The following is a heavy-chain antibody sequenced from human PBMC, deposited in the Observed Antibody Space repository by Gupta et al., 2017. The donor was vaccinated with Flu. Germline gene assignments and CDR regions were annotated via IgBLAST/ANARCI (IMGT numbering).Heavy chain of an antibody. D-gene: IGHD2-8*01. CDR1: VFTFIDYS. Sequence: QEQVVESGGGVVQPGRSLRLFCEASVFTFIDYSMHWVGPAPRKGLEWEEVISSDGSNKYYADSVKCRFTMSRDYSRNTLYLQMNSLGTEYRALYYCAKDWRWNNNNYAINVWGPGTTVAVSS. J-gene: IGHJ6*02. V-gene: IGHV3-30*18. CDR2: ISSDGSNK. CDR3: AKDWRWNNNNYAINV.